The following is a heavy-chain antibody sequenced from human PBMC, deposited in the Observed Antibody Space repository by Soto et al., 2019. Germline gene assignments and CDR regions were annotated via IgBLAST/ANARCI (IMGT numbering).Heavy chain of an antibody. D-gene: IGHD3-22*01. Sequence: GGSLRLSCAASGFSFSDYYINWVRQAPGKGLEWVGRTRNKASSYTTDYAAFVKGRFTISRDDSKNLIYLQMNSLKTEDAAVYYCAREGSSSGPDYEYWGQGTLVTVSS. V-gene: IGHV3-72*01. CDR1: GFSFSDYY. CDR2: TRNKASSYTT. J-gene: IGHJ4*02. CDR3: AREGSSSGPDYEY.